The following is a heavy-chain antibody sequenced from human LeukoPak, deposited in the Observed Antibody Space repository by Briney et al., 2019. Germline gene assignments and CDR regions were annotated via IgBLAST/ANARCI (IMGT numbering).Heavy chain of an antibody. D-gene: IGHD1-26*01. V-gene: IGHV3-72*01. J-gene: IGHJ4*02. CDR3: ARAPNSGTLGEDY. CDR2: IRNKANIYTT. Sequence: GGSLRLSCAASGFTFSDRYMDWVRQAPGKGLEWVGRIRNKANIYTTEYAASVKGRFTISRDDSKNSLYLQMNSLKTEDTAVYYCARAPNSGTLGEDYWGQGTLVTVSS. CDR1: GFTFSDRY.